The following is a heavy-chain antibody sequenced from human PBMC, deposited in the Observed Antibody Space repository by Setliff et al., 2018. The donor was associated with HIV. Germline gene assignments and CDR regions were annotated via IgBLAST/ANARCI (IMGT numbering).Heavy chain of an antibody. CDR3: ARGPPSDHFFYMDV. J-gene: IGHJ6*03. CDR1: GLIVSSNY. V-gene: IGHV3-53*01. CDR2: IYSGSNT. Sequence: ASVKVSCKASGLIVSSNYMNWVRQTPEKGLEWVASIYSGSNTYYADSVKGRYTFSIDNSKNTMYLLMDNLRVEDTAIYYCARGPPSDHFFYMDVWGPGTTVTVSS.